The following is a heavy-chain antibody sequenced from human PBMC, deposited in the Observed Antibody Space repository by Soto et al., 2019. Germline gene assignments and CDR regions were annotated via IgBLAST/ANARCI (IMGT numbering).Heavy chain of an antibody. CDR1: GFSLSTGGVG. Sequence: QITLKESGPSLVKPTQTLTLTCTFSGFSLSTGGVGVGWIRQPPGKALEWLALIYWDDDKRYSPSLRSRLTVTKDTSKNRVVLTMTNMDPVDTATYYCAHSRCGGDCLQSCSSHYYSGMDVWGQGTTVTVSS. CDR3: AHSRCGGDCLQSCSSHYYSGMDV. D-gene: IGHD2-21*02. CDR2: IYWDDDK. J-gene: IGHJ6*02. V-gene: IGHV2-5*02.